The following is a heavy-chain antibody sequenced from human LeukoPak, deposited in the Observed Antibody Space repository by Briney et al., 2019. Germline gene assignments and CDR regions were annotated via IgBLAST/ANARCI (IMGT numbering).Heavy chain of an antibody. J-gene: IGHJ4*02. CDR2: IRHDGSNK. Sequence: GGSLRLSCAASGFTFSSYGIHWVRQAPGKGLEWVAFIRHDGSNKYYADSVKGRFTISRDNSKNTLYLQMNSLRAEDTAVYYCARRAGAYSHPYDYWGQGTLVTVSS. D-gene: IGHD4/OR15-4a*01. V-gene: IGHV3-30*02. CDR3: ARRAGAYSHPYDY. CDR1: GFTFSSYG.